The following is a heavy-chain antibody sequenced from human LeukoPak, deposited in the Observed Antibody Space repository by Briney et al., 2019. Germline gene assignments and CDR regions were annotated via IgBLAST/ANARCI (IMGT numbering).Heavy chain of an antibody. D-gene: IGHD2-21*01. J-gene: IGHJ3*02. CDR1: GGSISNSY. CDR3: VRWQYCGGNCFFSAFDI. Sequence: SETLSLTCTVSGGSISNSYWSWIRQSPGKGLEGIGYIHHSGNTNSSPPLKSRVTISVDTSKNQFSLKLSSVTAADTAVYYCVRWQYCGGNCFFSAFDIWGRGTLVTVSS. CDR2: IHHSGNT. V-gene: IGHV4-59*01.